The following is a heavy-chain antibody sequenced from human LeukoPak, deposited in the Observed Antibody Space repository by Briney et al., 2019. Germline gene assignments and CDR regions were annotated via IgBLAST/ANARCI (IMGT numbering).Heavy chain of an antibody. CDR1: GGSISSGGYY. Sequence: SETLSLTCTVSGGSISSGGYYWSWIRQPPGKGLEWIGEINHSGSTNYNPSLKSRVTISVDTSKNQFSLKLSSVTAADTAVYYCARKNYDYVWGSYRPRGFFDYWGQGTLVTVSS. CDR3: ARKNYDYVWGSYRPRGFFDY. J-gene: IGHJ4*02. V-gene: IGHV4-39*07. CDR2: INHSGST. D-gene: IGHD3-16*02.